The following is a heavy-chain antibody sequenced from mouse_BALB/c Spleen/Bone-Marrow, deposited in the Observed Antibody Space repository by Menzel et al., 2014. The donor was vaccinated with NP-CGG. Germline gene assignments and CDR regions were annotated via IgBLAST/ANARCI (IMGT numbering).Heavy chain of an antibody. D-gene: IGHD2-3*01. CDR3: ARHDGCFDY. J-gene: IGHJ2*01. CDR2: MYYSGGS. Sequence: EVKVEESGPDLVKPSQSLSLTCTVTGYSITSGYSWHWIRQFPGNKLEWMGFMYYSGGSNYNPSLKSRVSISRDTSKNQFFLQLNSVTSEDAATYYCARHDGCFDYWGQGTTLTVSS. CDR1: GYSITSGYS. V-gene: IGHV3-1*02.